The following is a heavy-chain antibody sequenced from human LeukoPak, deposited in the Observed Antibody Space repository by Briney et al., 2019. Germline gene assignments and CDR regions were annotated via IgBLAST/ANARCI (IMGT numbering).Heavy chain of an antibody. Sequence: EGSLRLSCGTSGFNFTRHGMHWVRQAPGKGLEWVAVIWHTSMSAFYSDSVKGRFIISRDNSRNTLYLQMSNLRADDTAVNYCAKELGVPAAGWQIQQWGLGTLVTVSS. CDR2: IWHTSMSA. D-gene: IGHD6-13*01. CDR1: GFNFTRHG. CDR3: AKELGVPAAGWQIQQ. V-gene: IGHV3-33*06. J-gene: IGHJ1*01.